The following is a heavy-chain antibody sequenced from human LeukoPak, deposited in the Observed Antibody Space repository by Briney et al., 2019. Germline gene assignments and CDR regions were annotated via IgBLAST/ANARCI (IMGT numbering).Heavy chain of an antibody. CDR1: GYSFTDKY. CDR3: ARAGISSGYASFDI. Sequence: ASVKVSCKASGYSFTDKYMHWVRQAPEQGLEWMGWINPNTGGTIYAQKFQGRVTMTRDTSISTAYMELSRLRSDDTAVYYCARAGISSGYASFDIWGQGTMVTVSS. J-gene: IGHJ3*02. D-gene: IGHD3-22*01. V-gene: IGHV1-2*02. CDR2: INPNTGGT.